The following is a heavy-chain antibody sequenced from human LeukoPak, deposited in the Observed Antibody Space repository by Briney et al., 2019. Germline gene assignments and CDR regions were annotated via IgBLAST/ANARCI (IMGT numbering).Heavy chain of an antibody. V-gene: IGHV3-30*18. J-gene: IGHJ4*02. CDR3: AKDPNMAMSTHVSDF. CDR1: GFTFNNYW. Sequence: GGSLRLSCAASGFTFNNYWMSWVRQAPGKGLEWVALISYHEVDKYYADSVKGRFTISRDNPRNTLYLQMNSLRGEDTAVYYCAKDPNMAMSTHVSDFWGQGTLVIVSS. D-gene: IGHD5-24*01. CDR2: ISYHEVDK.